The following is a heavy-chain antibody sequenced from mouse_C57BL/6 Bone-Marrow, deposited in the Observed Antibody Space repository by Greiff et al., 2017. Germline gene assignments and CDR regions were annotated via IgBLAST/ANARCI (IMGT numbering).Heavy chain of an antibody. CDR2: ISYSGST. Sequence: EVKLQESGPGLAKPSQSLSLTCSVTGYSITSYYWNWIRKFPGNKLEYMGYISYSGSTYYNPSLKSRISITRDTSKNQYYLQLNSVTTEDTATYYCARGLDFDYWGQGTTLTVSS. CDR1: GYSITSYY. D-gene: IGHD3-3*01. V-gene: IGHV3-8*01. J-gene: IGHJ2*01. CDR3: ARGLDFDY.